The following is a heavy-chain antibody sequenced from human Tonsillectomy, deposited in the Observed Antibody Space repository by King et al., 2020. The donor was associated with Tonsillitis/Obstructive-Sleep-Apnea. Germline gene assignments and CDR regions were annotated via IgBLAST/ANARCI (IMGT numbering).Heavy chain of an antibody. V-gene: IGHV3-21*01. CDR3: ARGGGAPSGGRLDT. CDR2: ISTSSNFK. CDR1: GFTFSSYT. D-gene: IGHD1-26*01. J-gene: IGHJ5*02. Sequence: VQLVQSGGGLVKPGGSLRLSCAASGFTFSSYTINWVRQAPGKGLEWLSSISTSSNFKFYADSVKGRFTISRDNAKKSLYLQMSSLRADDTAVYYCARGGGAPSGGRLDTWGQGTLVTVSS.